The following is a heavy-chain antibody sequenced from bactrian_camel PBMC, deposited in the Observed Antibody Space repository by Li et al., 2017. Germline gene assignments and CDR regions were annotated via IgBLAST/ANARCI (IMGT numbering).Heavy chain of an antibody. D-gene: IGHD4*01. Sequence: HVQLVESGGGLVQPGRSLRLSCEASGFTFSGFWMSWVRQAPGKGLVWVAGIYGAVSDTYYADSVKGRFTISQDNAKNTVYLQMTSLKPEDTAMYYCAARAYCPDTATMTRPGLYEYWGQGTQVTVS. J-gene: IGHJ4*01. CDR3: AARAYCPDTATMTRPGLYEY. CDR1: GFTFSGFW. CDR2: IYGAVSDT. V-gene: IGHV3S6*01.